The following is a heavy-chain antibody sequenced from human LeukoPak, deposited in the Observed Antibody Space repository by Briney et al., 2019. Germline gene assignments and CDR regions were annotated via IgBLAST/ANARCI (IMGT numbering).Heavy chain of an antibody. Sequence: GASVKVSCKASGFTFTSSAVQWVRQARGQRLEWIGWIVVGSGNTNYAQKFQERVTITRDMSTSTAYMELSSLRSEDTAVYYCAADGGYCSSTSCYILDYWGQGTLVTVSS. CDR1: GFTFTSSA. CDR3: AADGGYCSSTSCYILDY. V-gene: IGHV1-58*01. CDR2: IVVGSGNT. D-gene: IGHD2-2*02. J-gene: IGHJ4*02.